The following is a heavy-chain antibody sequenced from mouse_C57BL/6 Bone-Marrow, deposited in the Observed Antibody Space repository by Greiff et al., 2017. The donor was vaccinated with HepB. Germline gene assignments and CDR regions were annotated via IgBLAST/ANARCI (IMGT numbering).Heavy chain of an antibody. V-gene: IGHV1-54*01. CDR1: GYAFTNYL. Sequence: VQLQQSGAELVRPGTSVKVSCKASGYAFTNYLIEWVKQRPGQGLEWIGVINPGSGGTNYNEKFKGKATLTADKSSSTAYMQLSSLTSDDSAVYVCARFRDYGYFDYWGQGTTLTVSS. D-gene: IGHD2-4*01. CDR2: INPGSGGT. J-gene: IGHJ2*01. CDR3: ARFRDYGYFDY.